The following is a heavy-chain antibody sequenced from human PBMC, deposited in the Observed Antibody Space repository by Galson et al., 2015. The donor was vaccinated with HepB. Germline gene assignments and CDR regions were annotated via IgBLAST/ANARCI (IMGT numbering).Heavy chain of an antibody. CDR2: ISHSSSFI. D-gene: IGHD6-25*01. CDR3: ARGSAAGTWFDS. Sequence: SLRLSCAGSGFTFSSYSMNWVRQTPGKGLEWVSSISHSSSFIYHADPLKGRFSISRDNAKKSVYLQMNSLGVEDTAVYYCARGSAAGTWFDSWGQGILVTVSS. CDR1: GFTFSSYS. V-gene: IGHV3-21*01. J-gene: IGHJ5*01.